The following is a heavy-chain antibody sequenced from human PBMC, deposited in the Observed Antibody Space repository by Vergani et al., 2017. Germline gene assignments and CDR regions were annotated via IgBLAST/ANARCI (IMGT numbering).Heavy chain of an antibody. Sequence: QVQLQESGPGLVKPSETLSLTCTVSGGSISSYYWSWIRQPPGKGLEWIGYIYYSGSTNYNPSLKSRVTISVDTSKNQFSLKLSSVTAADTAVYYCARGRAAAGIDYWGQGTLVTVSS. V-gene: IGHV4-59*01. J-gene: IGHJ4*02. D-gene: IGHD6-13*01. CDR3: ARGRAAAGIDY. CDR1: GGSISSYY. CDR2: IYYSGST.